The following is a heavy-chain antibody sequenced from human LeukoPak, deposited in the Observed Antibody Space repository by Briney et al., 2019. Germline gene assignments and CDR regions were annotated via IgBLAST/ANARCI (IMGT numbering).Heavy chain of an antibody. CDR3: AKGTATSVRGVPSDY. CDR2: ISGDGGST. Sequence: QAGGSLRLSCAASGFTFDDYAMHWVRQAPGKGLEWVSLISGDGGSTYYADSVKGRFTISRDNSKNSLYLQMNSLRTEDTALYYCAKGTATSVRGVPSDYWGQGTLVTVPS. CDR1: GFTFDDYA. D-gene: IGHD5-24*01. J-gene: IGHJ4*02. V-gene: IGHV3-43*02.